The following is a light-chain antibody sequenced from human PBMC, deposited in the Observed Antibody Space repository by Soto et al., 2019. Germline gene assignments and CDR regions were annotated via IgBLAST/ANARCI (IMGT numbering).Light chain of an antibody. V-gene: IGKV1-5*03. Sequence: DIHMTQSPSTLSASVLDIVTITCLASQSISSWLAWYQQKPGKAPKLLIYKASSLESGVPSRFSGSGSGTEFTLTISSLQTDDFANYYCQQYNSYSTFGQGTKVDI. CDR3: QQYNSYST. CDR2: KAS. J-gene: IGKJ1*01. CDR1: QSISSW.